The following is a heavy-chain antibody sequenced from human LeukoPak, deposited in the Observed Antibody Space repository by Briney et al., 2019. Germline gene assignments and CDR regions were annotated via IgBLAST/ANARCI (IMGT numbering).Heavy chain of an antibody. V-gene: IGHV4-31*11. Sequence: SQTLSLTCAVSGGSISSGGYSWSWIRQPPGKGLEWIGYIYYSGSTYYNPSLKSRVTISVDTSKNQFSLKLSSVTAADTAVYYCARGTYCSGGSCYGDYWGQGTLVTVSS. CDR1: GGSISSGGYS. D-gene: IGHD2-15*01. J-gene: IGHJ4*02. CDR3: ARGTYCSGGSCYGDY. CDR2: IYYSGST.